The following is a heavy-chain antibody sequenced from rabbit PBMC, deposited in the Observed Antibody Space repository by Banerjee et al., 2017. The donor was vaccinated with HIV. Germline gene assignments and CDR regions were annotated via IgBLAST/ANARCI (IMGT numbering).Heavy chain of an antibody. Sequence: QEQLEESGGDLVKPEGSLTLTCTASGFSFSSSYWICWVRQAPGKGLEWIACIDTGSSGSTYYASWAKGRFTISKTSSTTVTLQMTSLTAADTATYFCARDVVAGDGYALWGPGPSSPS. CDR1: GFSFSSSYW. CDR2: IDTGSSGST. CDR3: ARDVVAGDGYAL. D-gene: IGHD6-1*01. V-gene: IGHV1S45*01. J-gene: IGHJ6*01.